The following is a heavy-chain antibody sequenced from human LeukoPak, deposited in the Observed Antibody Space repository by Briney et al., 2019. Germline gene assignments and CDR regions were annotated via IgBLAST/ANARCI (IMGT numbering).Heavy chain of an antibody. CDR1: GFTFSSYA. D-gene: IGHD2-2*01. J-gene: IGHJ4*02. CDR2: ISGSGGST. V-gene: IGHV3-23*01. CDR3: AKVLRYCSSTSCYLGGPYYFDY. Sequence: PGGSLRLSCAASGFTFSSYAMSWVRQAPGKGLEWVSAISGSGGSTYYADSVKGRFTISRDNSKSTLYLQMNSLRAEDTAVYYCAKVLRYCSSTSCYLGGPYYFDYWGQGTLVTVSS.